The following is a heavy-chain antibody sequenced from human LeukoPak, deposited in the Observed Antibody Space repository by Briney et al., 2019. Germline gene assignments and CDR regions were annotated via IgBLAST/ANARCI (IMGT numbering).Heavy chain of an antibody. CDR1: GYTFTTYY. Sequence: GASVKVSCKASGYTFTTYYMHWVRQAPGQGLEWMGIINPSGGSTWYAQKFQGRVTITTDESTSTAYMERSSLRSEDTAVYYCARDVSRFLEWTNWGQGTLVTVSS. D-gene: IGHD3-3*01. V-gene: IGHV1-46*01. J-gene: IGHJ4*02. CDR2: INPSGGST. CDR3: ARDVSRFLEWTN.